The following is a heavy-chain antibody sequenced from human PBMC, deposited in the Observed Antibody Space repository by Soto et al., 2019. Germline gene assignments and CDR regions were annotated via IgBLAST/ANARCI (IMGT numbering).Heavy chain of an antibody. CDR1: GFTFSSYA. J-gene: IGHJ3*02. CDR2: ISGSGGST. D-gene: IGHD1-1*01. Sequence: PVGSLRLSCAASGFTFSSYAMSWVRQAPGKGLEWVSAISGSGGSTYYADSVKGRFTISRDNSKNTLYLQMNSLRAEDTAVYYCAKDLGMELEPDAFDIWGQGTMVTVSS. V-gene: IGHV3-23*01. CDR3: AKDLGMELEPDAFDI.